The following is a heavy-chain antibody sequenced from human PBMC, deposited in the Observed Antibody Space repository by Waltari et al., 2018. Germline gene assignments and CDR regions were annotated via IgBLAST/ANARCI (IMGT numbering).Heavy chain of an antibody. V-gene: IGHV4-34*01. J-gene: IGHJ5*01. Sequence: QVQLQQWGAGLLKPSETLSLTCAVYGGSFSGYYWSWIRQPPGKGLEWIGEINHSGSTNYNPSLKSRVTISVDTSKNQFSLKLSSVTAADTAVYYCARGTLYYYDSSGFHSWGQGTLVTVSS. CDR3: ARGTLYYYDSSGFHS. D-gene: IGHD3-22*01. CDR2: INHSGST. CDR1: GGSFSGYY.